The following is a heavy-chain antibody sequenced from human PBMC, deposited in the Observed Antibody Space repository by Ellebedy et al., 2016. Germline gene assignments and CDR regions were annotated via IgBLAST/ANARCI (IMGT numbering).Heavy chain of an antibody. D-gene: IGHD6-13*01. CDR2: MFQSQTDRT. CDR1: GYSISAGYY. Sequence: SETLSLXCTVSGYSISAGYYWAWIRQSPGKGLEWIGSMFQSQTDRTFYNPSLKSRVIISVDTSKNQFSLKLTSVTAADTAVYYCARGPAEKIDSGWSLNWFDPWGQGTLVTVSS. CDR3: ARGPAEKIDSGWSLNWFDP. J-gene: IGHJ5*02. V-gene: IGHV4-38-2*02.